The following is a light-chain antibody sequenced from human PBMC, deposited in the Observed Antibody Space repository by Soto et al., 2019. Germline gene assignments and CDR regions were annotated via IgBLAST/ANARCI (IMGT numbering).Light chain of an antibody. Sequence: EIVLTQSPGTLSLSPGERATLSCRASQSVPNNYLAWYQQKRGQAPRPLIYAASTRATGIPDRFGGGGSGTDFTLTISRLEPEDFALYYCQQYGDSSFSFGPGTKVDI. CDR2: AAS. CDR1: QSVPNNY. CDR3: QQYGDSSFS. J-gene: IGKJ3*01. V-gene: IGKV3-20*01.